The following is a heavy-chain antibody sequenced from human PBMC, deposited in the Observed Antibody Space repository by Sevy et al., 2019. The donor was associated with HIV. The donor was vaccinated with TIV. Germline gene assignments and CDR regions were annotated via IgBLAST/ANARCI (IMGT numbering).Heavy chain of an antibody. CDR3: AKDLSSSSWFFDY. J-gene: IGHJ4*02. CDR2: ISWNSGSI. D-gene: IGHD6-13*01. CDR1: GFTFDDYA. V-gene: IGHV3-9*01. Sequence: GGSLRLSCAASGFTFDDYAMHWVRQAPGKGLEWVSGISWNSGSIGYADSVKDRFTISRDNAKNSLYLQMNSLRAEDTALYYCAKDLSSSSWFFDYWGQGTLVTVSS.